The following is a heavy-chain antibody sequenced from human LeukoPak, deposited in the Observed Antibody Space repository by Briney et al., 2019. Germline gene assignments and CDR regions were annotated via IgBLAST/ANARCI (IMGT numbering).Heavy chain of an antibody. CDR3: ARRTTYYYDSSGYYYFDY. Sequence: GESLKISCKGSGYSFTSYWIGRVRQMPGKGLEWTGIIYPGDSDTRYSPSFQGQVTISADKSISTAYLQWSSLKASDTAMYYCARRTTYYYDSSGYYYFDYWGQGTLVTVSS. CDR1: GYSFTSYW. CDR2: IYPGDSDT. V-gene: IGHV5-51*01. D-gene: IGHD3-22*01. J-gene: IGHJ4*02.